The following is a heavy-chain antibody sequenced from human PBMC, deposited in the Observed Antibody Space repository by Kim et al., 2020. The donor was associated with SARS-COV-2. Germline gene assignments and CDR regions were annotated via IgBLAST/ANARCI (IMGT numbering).Heavy chain of an antibody. J-gene: IGHJ4*02. CDR3: ARGVFPMDS. CDR2: STL. V-gene: IGHV3-11*01. Sequence: STLAYADSTKGRFTISRDTAKHSLYLQMNSLRADDTAVDYCARGVFPMDSWGQGTLVTVSS.